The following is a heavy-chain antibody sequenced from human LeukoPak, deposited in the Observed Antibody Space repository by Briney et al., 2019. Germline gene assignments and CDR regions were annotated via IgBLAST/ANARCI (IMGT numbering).Heavy chain of an antibody. CDR1: GFTVSSNY. D-gene: IGHD2-2*01. V-gene: IGHV3-66*01. CDR2: MYSGGST. Sequence: GGSLRLSCAASGFTVSSNYMNWVRQAPGKGLEWASVMYSGGSTFYGDSVKGRFTISRDNSMNTLYLQMNSLRVDDTAVYYCAREQVVVGRGYYGMDVWGQGTTVTVSS. J-gene: IGHJ6*02. CDR3: AREQVVVGRGYYGMDV.